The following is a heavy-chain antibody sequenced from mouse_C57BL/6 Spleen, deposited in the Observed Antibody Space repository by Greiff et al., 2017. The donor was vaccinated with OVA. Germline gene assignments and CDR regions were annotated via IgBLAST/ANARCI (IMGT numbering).Heavy chain of an antibody. CDR1: GYTFTSYG. CDR3: ARVSYGSSYGYFDV. CDR2: IYPRSGNT. V-gene: IGHV1-81*01. J-gene: IGHJ1*03. Sequence: QVQLQQSGAELARPGASVKLSCKASGYTFTSYGISWVKQRTGQGLEWIGEIYPRSGNTYYNEKFKGKATLTADKSSSTAYMELRSLTSEDSAVYFCARVSYGSSYGYFDVWGTGTTVTVSS. D-gene: IGHD1-1*01.